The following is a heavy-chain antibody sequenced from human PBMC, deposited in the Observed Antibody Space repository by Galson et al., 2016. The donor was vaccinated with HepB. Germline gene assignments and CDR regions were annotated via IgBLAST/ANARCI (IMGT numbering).Heavy chain of an antibody. Sequence: QSGAEVTQPGESLKISCKGSGYNFNNSWIAWVRQMPGKGLEWMAIIFPGDSDLTYGPSFEGQVTISADKSIGAAYLQWSSLRASDTAMYFCATRTYCSGGSCCNSWGQGTLVIVSS. D-gene: IGHD2-15*01. CDR3: ATRTYCSGGSCCNS. V-gene: IGHV5-51*01. CDR1: GYNFNNSW. J-gene: IGHJ4*02. CDR2: IFPGDSDL.